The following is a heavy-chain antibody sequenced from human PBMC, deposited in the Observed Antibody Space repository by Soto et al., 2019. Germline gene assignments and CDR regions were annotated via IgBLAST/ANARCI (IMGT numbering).Heavy chain of an antibody. Sequence: GGSLRLSCAASGFTFSGSAMHWVRQASEKGLEWVGRIRSKANSYATAYAASVKGRFTISRDDSKNTAYLQMNSLKTEDTAVYYCTASMVRGVTGQMGFDPWGQGTLVTVSS. CDR3: TASMVRGVTGQMGFDP. CDR2: IRSKANSYAT. J-gene: IGHJ5*02. D-gene: IGHD3-10*01. CDR1: GFTFSGSA. V-gene: IGHV3-73*01.